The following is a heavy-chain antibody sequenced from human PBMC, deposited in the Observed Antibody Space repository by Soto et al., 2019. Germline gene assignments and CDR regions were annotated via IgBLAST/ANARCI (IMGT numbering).Heavy chain of an antibody. Sequence: EVQLLESGGGLVQPGGSLRLSCAASGFTFSSYAMSWVRQAPGKGLEWVSAISASGGSTYYADSVKGRFTISRDNSKNTLYLQMHSLRAEDTALYYCAKDRGSLYTSSSPLDFWGQGTLVTASS. CDR1: GFTFSSYA. V-gene: IGHV3-23*01. J-gene: IGHJ4*02. CDR3: AKDRGSLYTSSSPLDF. CDR2: ISASGGST. D-gene: IGHD6-6*01.